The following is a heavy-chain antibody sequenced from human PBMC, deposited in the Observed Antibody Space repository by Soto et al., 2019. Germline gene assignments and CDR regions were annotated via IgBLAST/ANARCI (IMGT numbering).Heavy chain of an antibody. CDR3: ARGAGAARQNPGGMDV. CDR1: GYTFTGCY. D-gene: IGHD6-6*01. V-gene: IGHV1-2*02. J-gene: IGHJ6*02. CDR2: INPNSGGT. Sequence: ASVKVSCKASGYTFTGCYMHWVRQAPGQGLEWMGWINPNSGGTNYAQKFQGRVTMTRDTSISTAYMELSRLRSDDTAVYYCARGAGAARQNPGGMDVWGQGTTVTVSS.